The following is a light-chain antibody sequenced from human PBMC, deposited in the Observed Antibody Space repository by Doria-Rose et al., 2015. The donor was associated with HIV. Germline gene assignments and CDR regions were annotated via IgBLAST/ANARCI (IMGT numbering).Light chain of an antibody. CDR1: QRSSSTY. J-gene: IGKJ1*01. CDR2: DGS. V-gene: IGKV3-20*01. Sequence: FTQSPGTLSLSPGERATLSCRASQRSSSTYLAWYQQKPGQAPSLLIYDGSTRATGIPDRFSASGSGTDFTLTINRLEPEDFALYYCHQYGTSWTFGQGTKVEI. CDR3: HQYGTSWT.